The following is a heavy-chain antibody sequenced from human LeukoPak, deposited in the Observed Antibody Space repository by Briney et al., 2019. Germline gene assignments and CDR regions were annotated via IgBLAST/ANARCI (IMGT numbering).Heavy chain of an antibody. CDR3: ARDQGRGGRYYYYGMDV. V-gene: IGHV3-30-3*01. CDR1: GFTFSSYA. Sequence: PGRSLRLCCAASGFTFSSYAMHWVRQAAGKGLEWVAVISYDGSNKYYADSVKGRCTISRDNSKNTLYLQMNSLRAEDTAVYYCARDQGRGGRYYYYGMDVWGQGTTVTVSS. CDR2: ISYDGSNK. D-gene: IGHD3-10*01. J-gene: IGHJ6*02.